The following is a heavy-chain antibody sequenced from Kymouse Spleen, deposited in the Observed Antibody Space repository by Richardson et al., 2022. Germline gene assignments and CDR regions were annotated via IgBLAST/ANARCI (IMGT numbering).Heavy chain of an antibody. Sequence: QVQLVESGGGVVQPGRSLRLSCAASGFTFSSYGMHWVRQAPGKGLEWVAVISYDGSNKYYADSVKGRFTISRDNSKNTLYLQMNSLRAEDTAVYYCAKDRWDSSSPHFDYWGQGTLVTVSS. CDR3: AKDRWDSSSPHFDY. J-gene: IGHJ4*02. CDR1: GFTFSSYG. D-gene: IGHD6-6*01. CDR2: ISYDGSNK. V-gene: IGHV3-30*18.